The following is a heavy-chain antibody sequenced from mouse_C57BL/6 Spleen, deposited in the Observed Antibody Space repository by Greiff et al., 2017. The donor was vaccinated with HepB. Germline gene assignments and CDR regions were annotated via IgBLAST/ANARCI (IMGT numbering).Heavy chain of an antibody. D-gene: IGHD2-4*01. CDR3: ARELENYDYDAWFAY. CDR1: GFTFSDYG. Sequence: EVMLVESGGGLVKPGGSLKLSCAASGFTFSDYGMHWVRQAPEKGLEWVAYISSGSSTIYYADTVKGRFTISRDNAKNTLFLQMTSLRSEDTAMYYCARELENYDYDAWFAYWGQGTLVTVSA. J-gene: IGHJ3*01. CDR2: ISSGSSTI. V-gene: IGHV5-17*01.